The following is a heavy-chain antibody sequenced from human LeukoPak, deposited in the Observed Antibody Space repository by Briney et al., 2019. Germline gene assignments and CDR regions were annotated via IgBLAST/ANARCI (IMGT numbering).Heavy chain of an antibody. J-gene: IGHJ4*02. CDR3: ASALRSMASQYYFDY. CDR1: GASIKTYY. CDR2: IYYRGNT. D-gene: IGHD2/OR15-2a*01. V-gene: IGHV4-59*01. Sequence: PAGPLCLTCTVSGASIKTYYWSWIRQPPGKGREWFGYIYYRGNTSYSPDPKTRVTLSIDRSINKFSVKLSSVTALDTAVYYCASALRSMASQYYFDYWGQGTVVTVSS.